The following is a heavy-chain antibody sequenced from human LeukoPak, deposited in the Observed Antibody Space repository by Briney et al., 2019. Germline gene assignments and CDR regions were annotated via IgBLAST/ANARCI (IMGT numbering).Heavy chain of an antibody. J-gene: IGHJ4*02. CDR2: IIPIFGTA. CDR3: ARRIAVAGTRYYFDY. V-gene: IGHV1-69*13. Sequence: ASVKVSCKASGYTFTSYAISWVRQAPGQGLEWMGGIIPIFGTANYAQKFQGRVTITADESTSTAYMELSSLRSEDTAVYYCARRIAVAGTRYYFDYWGQGTLVTVSS. CDR1: GYTFTSYA. D-gene: IGHD6-19*01.